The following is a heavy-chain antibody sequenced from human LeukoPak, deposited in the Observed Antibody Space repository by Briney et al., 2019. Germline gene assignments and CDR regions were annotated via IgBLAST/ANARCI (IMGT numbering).Heavy chain of an antibody. CDR3: ATDLQDYGGLTGYFGY. CDR1: GFTFSSYG. V-gene: IGHV3-33*01. J-gene: IGHJ4*02. CDR2: IWYDGSNK. Sequence: PGRSLRLSCAASGFTFSSYGMHWVRQAPGKGLEWVAVIWYDGSNKYYADSVKGRFTISRDNSKNTLYLQMNSLRAEDTAVYYCATDLQDYGGLTGYFGYWRQGTLVTVSS. D-gene: IGHD4-23*01.